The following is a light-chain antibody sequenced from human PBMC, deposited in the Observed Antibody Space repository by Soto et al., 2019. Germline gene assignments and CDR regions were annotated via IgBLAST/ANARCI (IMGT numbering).Light chain of an antibody. Sequence: QSVLTQPASVSGSPGQSITISCTGTSSDVGGYNYVSWYQQHPGKAPKLMISEVSNRPSGVSNRFSGSKSGNTASLTISGLQAEDEADYYCSSYISSSIVVFGGGTKLTVL. CDR2: EVS. CDR1: SSDVGGYNY. J-gene: IGLJ2*01. CDR3: SSYISSSIVV. V-gene: IGLV2-14*01.